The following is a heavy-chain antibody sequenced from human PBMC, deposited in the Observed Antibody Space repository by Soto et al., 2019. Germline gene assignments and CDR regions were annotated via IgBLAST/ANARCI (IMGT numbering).Heavy chain of an antibody. D-gene: IGHD6-13*01. CDR3: AKTIAPPDVFDI. J-gene: IGHJ3*02. CDR1: GGSISSGGYS. CDR2: IYHSGST. Sequence: PSETLSLTCAVSGGSISSGGYSWSWIRQPPGKGLEWIGYIYHSGSTYYNPSLKSRVTISVDRSKNQFSLKLSSVTAADTAVYYCAKTIAPPDVFDIGGKGKMVPVSS. V-gene: IGHV4-30-2*01.